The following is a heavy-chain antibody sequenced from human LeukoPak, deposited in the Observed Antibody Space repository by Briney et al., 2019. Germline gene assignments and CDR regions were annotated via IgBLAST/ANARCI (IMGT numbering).Heavy chain of an antibody. Sequence: GASVKVSCKASGFTFTNYGISCVRQAPGQGLEWMGWISAYNGDTNYAQKLQDRVTMTTDTSTSTAYMELRSLRSDDTAMYYCARDEGVGERGAYWGQGTLVTVSS. CDR1: GFTFTNYG. J-gene: IGHJ4*02. V-gene: IGHV1-18*01. D-gene: IGHD3-16*01. CDR3: ARDEGVGERGAY. CDR2: ISAYNGDT.